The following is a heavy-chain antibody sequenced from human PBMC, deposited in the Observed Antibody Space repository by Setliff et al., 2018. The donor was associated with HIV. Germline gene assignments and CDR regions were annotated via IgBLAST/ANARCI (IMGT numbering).Heavy chain of an antibody. Sequence: GGSLRLSCAASGFTVSSNYMSWVRQAPGKGLEWVSVIYIGGSTFYTDSVKGRFTISRDNSKNTLYLHMNSLRAEDTAVYYCARDPLDGDGPFDYWGQGALVTVSS. CDR2: IYIGGST. J-gene: IGHJ4*02. D-gene: IGHD7-27*01. CDR3: ARDPLDGDGPFDY. CDR1: GFTVSSNY. V-gene: IGHV3-53*01.